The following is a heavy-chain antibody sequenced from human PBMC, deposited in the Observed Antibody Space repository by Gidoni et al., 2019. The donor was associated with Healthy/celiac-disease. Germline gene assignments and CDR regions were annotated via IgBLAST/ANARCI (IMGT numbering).Heavy chain of an antibody. CDR1: GGSISSGGYS. Sequence: QLQLQESGSGLVKPSQTLSLTCAVSGGSISSGGYSWSWIRQPPGKGLEWIGYIYHSGSTYYNPSLKSRVTISVDRSKNQFSLKLSSVTAADTAVYYCARLTLGYCSSTSCFAGWFDPWGQGTLVTVSS. CDR3: ARLTLGYCSSTSCFAGWFDP. J-gene: IGHJ5*02. CDR2: IYHSGST. V-gene: IGHV4-30-2*01. D-gene: IGHD2-2*01.